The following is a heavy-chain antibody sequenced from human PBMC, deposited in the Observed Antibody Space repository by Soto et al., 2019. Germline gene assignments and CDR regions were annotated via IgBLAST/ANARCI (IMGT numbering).Heavy chain of an antibody. J-gene: IGHJ4*02. CDR1: GGSIISSSYY. V-gene: IGHV4-39*01. D-gene: IGHD3-10*01. Sequence: SETLSLTCTVSGGSIISSSYYWVLIRQPPGKGLEWIGSIYYSGSTYYNPSLKSRVTISVDTSKNQFSLKLSSVTAADTAVYYCARKATMVRGVTSYYFDYWGQGTLVTVSS. CDR3: ARKATMVRGVTSYYFDY. CDR2: IYYSGST.